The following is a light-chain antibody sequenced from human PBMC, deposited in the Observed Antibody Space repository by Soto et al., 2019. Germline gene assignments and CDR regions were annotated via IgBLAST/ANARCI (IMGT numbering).Light chain of an antibody. CDR2: EGS. J-gene: IGLJ2*01. CDR1: SSDVGSYNL. CDR3: CSYAGSSTHVV. Sequence: QSALTQPASVSGSPGQSITISCTGNSSDVGSYNLVSWYQQHPGKAPKLMIYEGSKRPSGVSNRFSGSKSGNTASLTISGLQAEDEAEYYCCSYAGSSTHVVFGGGTKLTVL. V-gene: IGLV2-23*01.